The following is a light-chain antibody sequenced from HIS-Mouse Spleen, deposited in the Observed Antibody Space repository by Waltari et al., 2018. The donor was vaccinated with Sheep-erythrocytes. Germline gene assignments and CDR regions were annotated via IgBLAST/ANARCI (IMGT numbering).Light chain of an antibody. V-gene: IGLV3-10*01. CDR1: ALPTKY. CDR3: YSTDSSGNHYV. Sequence: SYELTQPPSVSVSPGQTARITCSGDALPTKYAYWYHQKSGQAPVLVIYEDSKRPSGIHERFSGSSSGTMATLTISGAQVEDEADYYCYSTDSSGNHYVFGTGTKVTVL. CDR2: EDS. J-gene: IGLJ1*01.